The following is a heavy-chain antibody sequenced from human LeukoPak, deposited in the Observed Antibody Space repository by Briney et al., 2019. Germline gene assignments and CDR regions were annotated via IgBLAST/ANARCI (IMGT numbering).Heavy chain of an antibody. CDR2: IKEDGGET. CDR3: ATAPYSSSWFDP. J-gene: IGHJ5*02. Sequence: GGSLRLSCVGSGFSLSGDWMTWVRQAPGTGLEWVANIKEDGGETYYVDSVKGRFTISRDNAKNSLYLQMNNLRAEDTAVYYCATAPYSSSWFDPWGQGTLVTVSS. V-gene: IGHV3-7*03. CDR1: GFSLSGDW. D-gene: IGHD6-13*01.